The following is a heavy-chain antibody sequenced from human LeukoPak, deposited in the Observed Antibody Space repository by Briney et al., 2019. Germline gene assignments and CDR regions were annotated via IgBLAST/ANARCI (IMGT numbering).Heavy chain of an antibody. CDR1: GFTFRSHA. V-gene: IGHV3-23*01. Sequence: GGSLRLSCAASGFTFRSHAMSWVRRAPGKGLEWVSAISSSGGSEYYADSVKGRFTISRDNAKNSLYLQMNSLRAEDTAVYYCARAGRPEFDYWGQGTLVTVSS. CDR3: ARAGRPEFDY. CDR2: ISSSGGSE. J-gene: IGHJ4*02. D-gene: IGHD1-26*01.